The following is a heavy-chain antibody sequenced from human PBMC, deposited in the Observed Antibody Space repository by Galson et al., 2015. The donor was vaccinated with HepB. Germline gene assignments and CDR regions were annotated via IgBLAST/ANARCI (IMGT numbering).Heavy chain of an antibody. V-gene: IGHV3-30*18. CDR1: GFTFSSYG. Sequence: SLRLSCAASGFTFSSYGMHWVRQAPGKGLEWVAVISYDGTNKYYADSVKGRFTISRDNSKNTLYLQMNSLGAEDTAVYYCAKDLEMATTMRGFYYYMDVWGKGTTVTVSS. J-gene: IGHJ6*03. CDR2: ISYDGTNK. D-gene: IGHD5-24*01. CDR3: AKDLEMATTMRGFYYYMDV.